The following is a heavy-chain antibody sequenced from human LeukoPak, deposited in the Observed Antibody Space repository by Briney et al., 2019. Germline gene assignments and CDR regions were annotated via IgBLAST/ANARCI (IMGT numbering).Heavy chain of an antibody. D-gene: IGHD2-8*01. CDR2: ISSSGSTT. J-gene: IGHJ4*02. Sequence: GGSLRLSCAASGFTFSDYYMSWLRQAPGKGLEWVSYISSSGSTTCYADSVKGRFTISRDNAKNSLYLQMNSLRAEDTAVYYCARDYTNRLRPFDYWGQGTLVTVSS. CDR1: GFTFSDYY. CDR3: ARDYTNRLRPFDY. V-gene: IGHV3-11*04.